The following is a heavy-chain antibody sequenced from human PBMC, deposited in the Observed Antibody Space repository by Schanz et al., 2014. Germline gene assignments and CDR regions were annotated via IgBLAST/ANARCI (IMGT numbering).Heavy chain of an antibody. Sequence: EVQLLESGGGLVEPGGSLRLSCVVSGFIVRSNYMTWVRQAPGKGLEWVSFVHPGGSTYYPDSVKGRFTISRDSSKNTLYLQMNSLRPEDTAIYYCAKNQYDDVDLSSFYFDFWGQGTLVTVSS. CDR1: GFIVRSNY. CDR2: VHPGGST. D-gene: IGHD3-10*02. CDR3: AKNQYDDVDLSSFYFDF. V-gene: IGHV3-66*01. J-gene: IGHJ4*02.